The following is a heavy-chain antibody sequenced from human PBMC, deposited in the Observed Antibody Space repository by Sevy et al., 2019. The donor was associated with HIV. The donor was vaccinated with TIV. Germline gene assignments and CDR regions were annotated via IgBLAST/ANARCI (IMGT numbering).Heavy chain of an antibody. J-gene: IGHJ4*02. V-gene: IGHV3-7*01. CDR1: GFTFSSYW. D-gene: IGHD1-26*01. Sequence: GGSLRLSCAASGFTFSSYWMSWVRQAPGKGLEGVANIKQDGSEKYYVDSVKGRFTISRDNAKNSLYLQMNSLRAEDTAVYYCARDTGVGAYDYWGQGTLVTVSS. CDR2: IKQDGSEK. CDR3: ARDTGVGAYDY.